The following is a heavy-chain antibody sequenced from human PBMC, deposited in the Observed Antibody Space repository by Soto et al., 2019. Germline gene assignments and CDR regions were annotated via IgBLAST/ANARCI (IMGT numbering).Heavy chain of an antibody. J-gene: IGHJ5*02. CDR3: ARQRTLVVVAATLSPPRDTSRNCFDP. CDR2: INHSGST. Sequence: SETLSLTCAVYGGSFSGYYWSWIRQPPGKGLEWIGEINHSGSTNYNPSLKSRVTISVDTSKNQFSLKLSSVTAADTAVYYCARQRTLVVVAATLSPPRDTSRNCFDPWGQGTLVTVSS. D-gene: IGHD2-15*01. CDR1: GGSFSGYY. V-gene: IGHV4-34*01.